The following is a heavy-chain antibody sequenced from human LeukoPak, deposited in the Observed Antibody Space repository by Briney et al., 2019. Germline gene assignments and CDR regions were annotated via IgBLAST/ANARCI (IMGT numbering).Heavy chain of an antibody. Sequence: ASVKVSCKASGYTFTSYGISWVRQAPGQGLEWMGWINPNSGGTNYAQKFQGRVTMTRDTSISTAYMELSRLRSDDTAVYYCARDSALGYCGGDCFFDFWGQGTLVTVSS. CDR1: GYTFTSYG. D-gene: IGHD2-21*02. CDR2: INPNSGGT. J-gene: IGHJ4*02. CDR3: ARDSALGYCGGDCFFDF. V-gene: IGHV1-2*02.